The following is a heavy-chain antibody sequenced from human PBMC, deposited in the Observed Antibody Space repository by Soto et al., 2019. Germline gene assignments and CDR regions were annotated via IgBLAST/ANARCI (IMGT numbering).Heavy chain of an antibody. CDR2: INPSGGST. CDR1: GYTFTSYY. D-gene: IGHD3-22*01. CDR3: ARDRLRSRSSYYYDSSGYYTAFDI. J-gene: IGHJ3*02. V-gene: IGHV1-46*01. Sequence: ASVKVSCKASGYTFTSYYMHWVRQAPGQGLEWMGIINPSGGSTSYVQKFQGRVTMTRDTSTSTVYMELSSLRSEDTAVYYCARDRLRSRSSYYYDSSGYYTAFDIWGQGTMVTVSS.